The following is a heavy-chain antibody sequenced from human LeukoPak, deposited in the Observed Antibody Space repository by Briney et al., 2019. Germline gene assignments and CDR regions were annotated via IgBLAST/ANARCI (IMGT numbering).Heavy chain of an antibody. CDR1: GFTFSSYA. J-gene: IGHJ4*02. CDR2: ISGSGGST. CDR3: AGQMGAFDY. V-gene: IGHV3-23*01. D-gene: IGHD3-16*01. Sequence: GGSLRLSCTASGFTFSSYAMTWVRQAPGKGLEWVSAISGSGGSTYYADSVKGRFTISRDNSKNTLYLQMNSLRAEDTAVYYCAGQMGAFDYWGQGTLVTVSS.